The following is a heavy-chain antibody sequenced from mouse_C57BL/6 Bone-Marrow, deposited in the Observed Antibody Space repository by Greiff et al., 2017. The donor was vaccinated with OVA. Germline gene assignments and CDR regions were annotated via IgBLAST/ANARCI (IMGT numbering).Heavy chain of an antibody. J-gene: IGHJ3*01. CDR1: GYTFTDYN. CDR2: INPNNGGT. V-gene: IGHV1-18*01. Sequence: EVQLQQSGPELVKPGASVKIPCKASGYTFTDYNMDWVKQSHGKSLEWIGDINPNNGGTIYNQKFKGKATLTVDKSSSTAYMELHSLTSEDTAVYYCARGYYGSSLSWFAYWGQGTLVTVSA. CDR3: ARGYYGSSLSWFAY. D-gene: IGHD1-1*01.